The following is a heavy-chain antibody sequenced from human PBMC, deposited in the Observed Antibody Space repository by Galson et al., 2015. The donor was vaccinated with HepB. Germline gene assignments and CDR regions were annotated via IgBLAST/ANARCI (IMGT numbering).Heavy chain of an antibody. D-gene: IGHD5-24*01. CDR2: IYSSGST. Sequence: SETLSLTCTVSGGSISTYYWSWIRQPAGKGLEWIGRIYSSGSTYYNPSLKGRVTISVETSKNQLSLKVNSVTAADTAFYYCASGRRDGYRYFDYWGQGTLVTVSS. V-gene: IGHV4-59*05. CDR1: GGSISTYY. CDR3: ASGRRDGYRYFDY. J-gene: IGHJ4*02.